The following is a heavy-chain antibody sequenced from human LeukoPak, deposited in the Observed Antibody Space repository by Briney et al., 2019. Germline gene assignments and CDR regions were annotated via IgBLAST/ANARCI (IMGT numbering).Heavy chain of an antibody. CDR3: ARDLTLVGATGLDYRLEYFQH. J-gene: IGHJ1*01. V-gene: IGHV3-53*01. Sequence: GGSLRLSCAASGFTVSSNYMSWVRQAPGKGLEWVSVIYSGGSTYYADSVKGRFTISRDNSKNTLYLQMNSLRAEDTAVYYCARDLTLVGATGLDYRLEYFQHWGQGTLVTVSS. CDR2: IYSGGST. D-gene: IGHD1-26*01. CDR1: GFTVSSNY.